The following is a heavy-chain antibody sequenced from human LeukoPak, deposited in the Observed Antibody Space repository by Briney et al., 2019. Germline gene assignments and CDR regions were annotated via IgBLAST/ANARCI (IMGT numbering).Heavy chain of an antibody. CDR1: GYNFNTYW. D-gene: IGHD4-23*01. CDR2: IRPMNSDM. V-gene: IGHV5-51*01. J-gene: IGHJ4*02. CDR3: ASRPFETTVVPWDFY. Sequence: GESLKISCKGSGYNFNTYWVAWVRQLPGKVLEWMGIIRPMNSDMRYSPSFQGQVTISADGSINTAYLQWSSLTASDTAMYYCASRPFETTVVPWDFYWGQGTQVTVSS.